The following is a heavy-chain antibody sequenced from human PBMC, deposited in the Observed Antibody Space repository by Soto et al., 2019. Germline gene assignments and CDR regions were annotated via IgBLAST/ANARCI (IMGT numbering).Heavy chain of an antibody. CDR3: ARELRFRRPTGCSEP. Sequence: TRTPAITCTVSGYSMTRGFYWAWVRQPPGKGLEWIGSVYHSGATYYNSSLQDRVSISVDTSKNHFPLKLISVTAADTGTYYCARELRFRRPTGCSEPWGQGTHGSVSS. D-gene: IGHD2-8*01. V-gene: IGHV4-38-2*02. CDR1: GYSMTRGFY. J-gene: IGHJ5*02. CDR2: VYHSGAT.